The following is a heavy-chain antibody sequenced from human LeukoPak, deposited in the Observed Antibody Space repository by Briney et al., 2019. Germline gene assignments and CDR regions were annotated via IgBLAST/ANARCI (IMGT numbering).Heavy chain of an antibody. V-gene: IGHV4-39*07. CDR3: ARRSYGYPTHFDY. CDR1: GGSISSSTYY. D-gene: IGHD5-18*01. J-gene: IGHJ4*02. CDR2: IYYSGNT. Sequence: SETLSLTCTVSGGSISSSTYYWGWIRQPPGKGLEWIGSIYYSGNTYYNPSLESRVIISVDTSKNQFSLKLSSVTAADTAVYYCARRSYGYPTHFDYWGQGTLVTVSS.